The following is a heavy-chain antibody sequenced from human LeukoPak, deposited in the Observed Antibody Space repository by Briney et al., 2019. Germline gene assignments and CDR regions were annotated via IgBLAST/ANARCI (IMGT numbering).Heavy chain of an antibody. D-gene: IGHD5-24*01. V-gene: IGHV3-74*01. Sequence: PGGSLRLSCAASGFTFSSYWMHWVRQAPGKGLVWVSRINSDGSSTSYADSVKGRFTISRDNAKNTLYLQMNSLRAEDTAVYYCAREIRDGYKDDAFDIWGQGTMVTVSS. CDR3: AREIRDGYKDDAFDI. CDR1: GFTFSSYW. J-gene: IGHJ3*02. CDR2: INSDGSST.